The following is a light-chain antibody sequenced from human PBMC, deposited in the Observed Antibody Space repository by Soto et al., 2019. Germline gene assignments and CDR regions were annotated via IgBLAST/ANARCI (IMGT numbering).Light chain of an antibody. CDR2: SNN. CDR1: SSNIGSNS. J-gene: IGLJ1*01. V-gene: IGLV1-47*02. Sequence: QSVLTQPPSASGTPGQRVTISCSGSSSNIGSNSVYWYQQLPGAAPKLLIYSNNQWPSGVPDRFSDSKSGTSASLAISGLRSEDEADYYCAVWDDSLSGYVFGTGTKVTVL. CDR3: AVWDDSLSGYV.